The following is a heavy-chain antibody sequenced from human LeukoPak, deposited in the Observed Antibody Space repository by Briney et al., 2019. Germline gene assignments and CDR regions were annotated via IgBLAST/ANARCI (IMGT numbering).Heavy chain of an antibody. D-gene: IGHD2-2*01. CDR3: ARADIVVVPAAMLPDY. CDR1: GFTFSSYS. J-gene: IGHJ4*02. V-gene: IGHV3-21*01. Sequence: GGSLRLSCAASGFTFSSYSMNWVRQAPAGGLVWGSSIISSSGCIYYTQSVKSRFTISRDNAKNSLYLQMNSLRAEDTAVYYCARADIVVVPAAMLPDYWGRGTLVTVSS. CDR2: IISSSGCI.